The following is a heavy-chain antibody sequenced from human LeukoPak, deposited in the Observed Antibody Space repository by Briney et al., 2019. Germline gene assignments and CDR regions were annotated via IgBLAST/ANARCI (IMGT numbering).Heavy chain of an antibody. V-gene: IGHV4-39*01. D-gene: IGHD1-26*01. CDR1: GGSISSSSYY. Sequence: SETLSLTCTVSGGSISSSSYYWGWIRQPPGKGLEWIGSMYYSGSTYYNPSFKSRVTISVDTSKNQFSLKLSSVTAADTAVYYCARRRGSWDNYYYYYMDVWGKGTTVTVSS. CDR2: MYYSGST. CDR3: ARRRGSWDNYYYYYMDV. J-gene: IGHJ6*03.